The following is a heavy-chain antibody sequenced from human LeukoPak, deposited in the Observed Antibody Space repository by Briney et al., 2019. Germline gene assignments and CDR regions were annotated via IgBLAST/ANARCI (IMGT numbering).Heavy chain of an antibody. CDR2: IRYDGINK. CDR1: GFTFSSYG. D-gene: IGHD6-13*01. J-gene: IGHJ4*02. CDR3: GSSSQYFDY. Sequence: GGSLRLSCAASGFTFSSYGMHWVRQAPGKGLEWVAFIRYDGINKYYADSVKGRFTISRDNSKNTLYLQMNSLRAEDTAVYYCGSSSQYFDYWGQGTLVTVSS. V-gene: IGHV3-30*02.